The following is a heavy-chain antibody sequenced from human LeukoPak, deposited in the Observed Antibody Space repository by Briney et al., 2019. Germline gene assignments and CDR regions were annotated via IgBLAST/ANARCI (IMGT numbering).Heavy chain of an antibody. CDR1: GYRFTSYW. V-gene: IGHV5-51*01. Sequence: LGESLKISCKGSGYRFTSYWIGWVRQMPGKGLEWMGIIYPGDSDTRYSPSFQGQVIISADKSISTAYLQWSSLKASDSAMYYCARTGPYSGSYYVDYWGQGTLVTVSS. J-gene: IGHJ4*02. CDR2: IYPGDSDT. D-gene: IGHD1-26*01. CDR3: ARTGPYSGSYYVDY.